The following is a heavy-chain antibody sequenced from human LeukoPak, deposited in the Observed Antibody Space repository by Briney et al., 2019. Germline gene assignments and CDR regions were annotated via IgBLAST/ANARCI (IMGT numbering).Heavy chain of an antibody. CDR1: GFTFSSYS. J-gene: IGHJ6*02. D-gene: IGHD3-16*01. CDR3: AREFVPYYGMDV. Sequence: GGSLRLSCAASGFTFSSYSRNWVRQAPGKGLEWVSYISSSSSTIYYADSVKGRFTISRDNAKNSLYLQMNSLRDEDTAVYYCAREFVPYYGMDVWGQGTTVTVSS. V-gene: IGHV3-48*02. CDR2: ISSSSSTI.